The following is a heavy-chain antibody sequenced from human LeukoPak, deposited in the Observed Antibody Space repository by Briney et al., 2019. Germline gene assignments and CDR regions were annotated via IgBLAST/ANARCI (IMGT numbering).Heavy chain of an antibody. CDR3: ARGLLWFGELDYYYYYGMDV. CDR1: GFTFSSYG. CDR2: IWYDGSNK. V-gene: IGHV3-33*01. Sequence: GALRLSCAASGFTFSSYGMHWVRQAPGKGLEWVAVIWYDGSNKYYADSVKGRFTISRDNSKNTLYLQMNSLRAEDTAVYYCARGLLWFGELDYYYYYGMDVWGEGTTVTVSS. D-gene: IGHD3-10*01. J-gene: IGHJ6*04.